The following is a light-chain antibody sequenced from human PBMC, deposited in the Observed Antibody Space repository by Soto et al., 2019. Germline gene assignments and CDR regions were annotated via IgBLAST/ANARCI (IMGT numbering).Light chain of an antibody. CDR1: QSINTW. Sequence: DIHMTQSPSTLSASVGDRVTITCRASQSINTWLAWYQQKPGEAPRLLIYEGSTLEGGVPSRFSGSGSGTEFTLTISSLQPDDFATFYCQQYNTYSRTFGQGTKVEVK. V-gene: IGKV1-5*03. CDR2: EGS. J-gene: IGKJ1*01. CDR3: QQYNTYSRT.